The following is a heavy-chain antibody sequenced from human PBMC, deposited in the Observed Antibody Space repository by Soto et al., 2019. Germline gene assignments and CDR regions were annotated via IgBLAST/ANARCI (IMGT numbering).Heavy chain of an antibody. CDR3: ARYGCSSTSCYIYYYGMEV. CDR1: GYSFTSYW. J-gene: IGHJ6*02. D-gene: IGHD2-2*02. Sequence: GESLKISCKGSGYSFTSYWIGWVRQMPGKGLEWMGIIYPGDSDTRYSPSFQGQVTISADKSISTAYLQWSSLKASDTAMYYCARYGCSSTSCYIYYYGMEVWGQGTTVTVSS. V-gene: IGHV5-51*01. CDR2: IYPGDSDT.